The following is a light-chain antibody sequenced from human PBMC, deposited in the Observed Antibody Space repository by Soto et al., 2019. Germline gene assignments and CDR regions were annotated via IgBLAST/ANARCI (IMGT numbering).Light chain of an antibody. CDR3: QQFSSTPSWT. Sequence: ILLTQSPGTLSLSPGERATLSCRSSQSVSRSDLAWYQQKPGQAPRLLIYGASSRATGIPDRFSGSGSGTDFTLTISRMEPEDFAVYYCQQFSSTPSWTFGQGTKVDIK. V-gene: IGKV3-20*01. J-gene: IGKJ1*01. CDR2: GAS. CDR1: QSVSRSD.